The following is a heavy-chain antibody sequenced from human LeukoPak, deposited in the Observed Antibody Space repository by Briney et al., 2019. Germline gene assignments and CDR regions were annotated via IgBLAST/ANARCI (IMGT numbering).Heavy chain of an antibody. CDR3: VRHSGAYPRYFDY. V-gene: IGHV4-59*08. J-gene: IGHJ4*02. CDR1: GGSIRSYY. D-gene: IGHD1-26*01. CDR2: ISDSGNT. Sequence: PSETLSLTRTVSGGSIRSYYWSWIRQPPGKGLEWIGYISDSGNTNYNSSLKSRVTMSVATSNNQFSLNLTSVTAADTAIYYCVRHSGAYPRYFDYWGQGTLVTVSS.